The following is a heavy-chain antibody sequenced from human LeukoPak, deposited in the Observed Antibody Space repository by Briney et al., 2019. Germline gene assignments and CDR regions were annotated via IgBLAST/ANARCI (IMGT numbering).Heavy chain of an antibody. CDR1: GGSISSYY. CDR3: ARDYCDSSGYSSYFDY. D-gene: IGHD3-22*01. V-gene: IGHV4-4*07. CDR2: IYTSGST. Sequence: SETLSLTCTVSGGSISSYYWSWIRQPAGKGLEWIGRIYTSGSTNYNPSLKSRVTMSVDTSKNQFSLKLSSVTAADTAVYYCARDYCDSSGYSSYFDYWGQGTLVTVSS. J-gene: IGHJ4*02.